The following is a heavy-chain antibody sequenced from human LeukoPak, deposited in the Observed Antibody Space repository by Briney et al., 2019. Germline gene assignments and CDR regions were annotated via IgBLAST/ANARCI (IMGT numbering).Heavy chain of an antibody. V-gene: IGHV3-74*01. J-gene: IGHJ3*02. CDR1: GFTFSSYW. Sequence: GGSLRLSCAASGFTFSSYWLHWVRQAPGKGLVRVSRINSDGSSTSYADSVKGRFTISRDNAKNTLYLQMNSLRAEDTAVYYCARYLTPPSGPYNAFDIWGQGTMVTVSS. CDR3: ARYLTPPSGPYNAFDI. D-gene: IGHD3-3*01. CDR2: INSDGSST.